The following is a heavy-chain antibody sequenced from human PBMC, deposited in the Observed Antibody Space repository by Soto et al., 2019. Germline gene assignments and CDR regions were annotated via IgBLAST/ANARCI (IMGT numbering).Heavy chain of an antibody. CDR1: EFSFNVFV. CDR2: VWNDGSSK. Sequence: GGSLRLSCAASEFSFNVFVMHWVRQAPGKGLEWVAVVWNDGSSKDYADSVKGRFTISRDNSKNMLYLQMNSLRADDTAIYYCARGSSCYSTTCYNPAYFGPWGQGTLVTVSS. D-gene: IGHD2-2*02. J-gene: IGHJ5*02. V-gene: IGHV3-33*01. CDR3: ARGSSCYSTTCYNPAYFGP.